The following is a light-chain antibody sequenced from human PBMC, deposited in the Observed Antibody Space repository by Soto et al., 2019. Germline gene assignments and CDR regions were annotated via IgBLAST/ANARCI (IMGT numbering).Light chain of an antibody. CDR3: QQSGTSPRLT. CDR2: GAS. CDR1: QSVSSRS. J-gene: IGKJ4*01. V-gene: IGKV3-20*01. Sequence: EIVLTQSPGTLSLSPGERATLSCRASQSVSSRSLAWYQQKPGQPPRLLIYGASSRATGIPDRFSGSGSGTDFTLTISRLEPEDFAVHFCQQSGTSPRLTFGGGTKVHIK.